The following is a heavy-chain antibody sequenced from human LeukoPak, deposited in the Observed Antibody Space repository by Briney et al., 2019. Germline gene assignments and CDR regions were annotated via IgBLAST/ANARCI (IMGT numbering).Heavy chain of an antibody. D-gene: IGHD3-22*01. V-gene: IGHV1-46*01. Sequence: ASVKVSCKASGYTFTSYYVHWVRQAPGQGLEWMGIINPSGGSTSYAQKFQGRVTMTRDMPTSTVYMELSSLRSEDTAVYYCAREYGSGYYFDYWGQGTLVTVSS. J-gene: IGHJ4*02. CDR3: AREYGSGYYFDY. CDR2: INPSGGST. CDR1: GYTFTSYY.